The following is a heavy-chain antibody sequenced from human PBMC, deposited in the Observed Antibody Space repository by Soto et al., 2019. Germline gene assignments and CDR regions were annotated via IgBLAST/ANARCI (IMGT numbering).Heavy chain of an antibody. CDR1: GYTFTSYV. D-gene: IGHD5-18*01. CDR3: ARSDGYSYYYYYGMDV. Sequence: ASVKVSCKASGYTFTSYVISWVRQAPGQGLEWMGWISAYNGNTNYAQKLQGRVTMTTDTSTSTAYMELRSLRSDDTAVYYCARSDGYSYYYYYGMDVWGQGTTVTVSS. V-gene: IGHV1-18*01. CDR2: ISAYNGNT. J-gene: IGHJ6*02.